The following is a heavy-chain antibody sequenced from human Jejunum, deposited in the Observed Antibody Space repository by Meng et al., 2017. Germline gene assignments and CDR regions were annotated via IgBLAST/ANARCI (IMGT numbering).Heavy chain of an antibody. Sequence: QVKLQQWGAGLLKPSETLALTCAVYGGSISDYYWTWIRQPPGQGLEWIGEINDSGSTNYNPSLKSRVTISVDTSKSQFYLRVSSVTAADTAVYYCARGNEYSNYGADFWGQGTLVTVSS. V-gene: IGHV4-34*01. CDR3: ARGNEYSNYGADF. CDR1: GGSISDYY. D-gene: IGHD4-11*01. J-gene: IGHJ4*02. CDR2: INDSGST.